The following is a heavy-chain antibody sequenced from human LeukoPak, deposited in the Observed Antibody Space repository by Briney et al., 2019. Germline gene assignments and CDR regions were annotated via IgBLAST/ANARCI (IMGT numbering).Heavy chain of an antibody. J-gene: IGHJ2*01. CDR3: ARSSSSWSMAGYFDL. V-gene: IGHV3-48*04. D-gene: IGHD6-13*01. CDR2: ISSSSSTI. Sequence: GGSLRLSCAASGFTFSSYSMNWVRQAPGKGLEWVSYISSSSSTIYYADSVKGRFTISRDNAKNSLYLQMNSLRAEDTAVYYCARSSSSWSMAGYFDLWGRGTLVTVSS. CDR1: GFTFSSYS.